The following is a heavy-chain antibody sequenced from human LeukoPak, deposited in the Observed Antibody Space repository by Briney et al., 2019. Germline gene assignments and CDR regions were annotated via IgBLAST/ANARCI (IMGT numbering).Heavy chain of an antibody. CDR1: GFGFSDYN. Sequence: GGSLRLSCTASGFGFSDYNMDWVRQAPGMWLEWVSSISSSTTYMYYADSVKGRFTISRDNAKKSLYLQMSSLRAEDTAVYYCARDDGSGSYANFYYYYYYMDVWGKGTTVTVSS. V-gene: IGHV3-21*01. D-gene: IGHD3-10*01. CDR3: ARDDGSGSYANFYYYYYYMDV. CDR2: ISSSTTYM. J-gene: IGHJ6*03.